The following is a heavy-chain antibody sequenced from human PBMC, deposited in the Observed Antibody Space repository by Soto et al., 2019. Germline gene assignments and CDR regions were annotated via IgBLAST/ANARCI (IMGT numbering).Heavy chain of an antibody. CDR3: TRAGRYSYDNWVDP. CDR2: ISSDGSNT. CDR1: GFTFTHYW. Sequence: EVQLVESGGGLVQPGGSLRLSCVASGFTFTHYWMHWVRQAPGKGLVWVSYISSDGSNTNYADSVKGRFTISRDNAKNAMYLQMTSLRAEDTALYYCTRAGRYSYDNWVDPWGQGTLVTVSS. V-gene: IGHV3-74*01. D-gene: IGHD5-18*01. J-gene: IGHJ5*02.